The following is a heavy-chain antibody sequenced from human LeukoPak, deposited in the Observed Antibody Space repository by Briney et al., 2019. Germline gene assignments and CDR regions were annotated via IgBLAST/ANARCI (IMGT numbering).Heavy chain of an antibody. V-gene: IGHV1-46*01. J-gene: IGHJ5*02. CDR3: ARGNWFDP. Sequence: ASVKASCKASGYTFTSYYMHWGLQATGQGLAWMGIINPSGGSTSYAQKFQGRVTMTRDTSTSTVYMELSSLRSEDTAVYYCARGNWFDPWGQGTLVTVSS. CDR2: INPSGGST. CDR1: GYTFTSYY.